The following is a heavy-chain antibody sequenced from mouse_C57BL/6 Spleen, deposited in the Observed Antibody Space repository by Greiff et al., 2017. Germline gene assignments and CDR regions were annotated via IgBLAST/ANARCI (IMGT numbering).Heavy chain of an antibody. D-gene: IGHD2-2*01. CDR3: ARRGYDGPYWYFDV. V-gene: IGHV5-12*01. J-gene: IGHJ1*03. CDR2: ISNGGGST. CDR1: GFTFSDYY. Sequence: EVHLVESGGGLVQPGGSLKLSCAASGFTFSDYYMYWVRQTPEKRLEWVAYISNGGGSTYYPDTVKGRFTISRDNAKNTLYLQMSRLKSEDTAMYYCARRGYDGPYWYFDVWGTGTTVTVSS.